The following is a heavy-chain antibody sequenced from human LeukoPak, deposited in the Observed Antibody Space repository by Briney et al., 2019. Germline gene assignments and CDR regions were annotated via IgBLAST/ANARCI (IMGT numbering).Heavy chain of an antibody. CDR1: GFTFSSYA. Sequence: GGSLRLSCAASGFTFSSYAMHWVRQAPGKGLEWVAVISYDGSNKYYADSVKGRFTISRDNSKNTLYLQMNSLRAEDTAVYYCAKVSRGYYMDVWGKGTTVTISS. J-gene: IGHJ6*03. D-gene: IGHD3-22*01. CDR3: AKVSRGYYMDV. CDR2: ISYDGSNK. V-gene: IGHV3-30*04.